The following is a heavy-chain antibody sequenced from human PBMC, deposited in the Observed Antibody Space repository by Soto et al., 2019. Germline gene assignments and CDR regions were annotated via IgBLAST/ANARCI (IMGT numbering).Heavy chain of an antibody. CDR1: GFTFSSYG. Sequence: QVQLVESGGGVVQPGRSLRLSCAASGFTFSSYGMHWVRQAPGKGLEWVAIISYDGSEKYYAGSVKGRFTISRDNSKNTLYLQMYSLRAEDTAVYYCAKGAVTSSLYYFDYWGQGTLVTVSS. J-gene: IGHJ4*02. CDR3: AKGAVTSSLYYFDY. V-gene: IGHV3-30*18. D-gene: IGHD4-17*01. CDR2: ISYDGSEK.